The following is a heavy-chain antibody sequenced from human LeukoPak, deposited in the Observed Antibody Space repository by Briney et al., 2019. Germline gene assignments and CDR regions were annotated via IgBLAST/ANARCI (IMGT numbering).Heavy chain of an antibody. J-gene: IGHJ6*02. CDR1: GFTVSSTY. CDR2: ISSSSSYI. CDR3: ARDQVSTGYGMDV. Sequence: GGSLRLSCAASGFTVSSTYMSWVRQAPGKGLEWVSSISSSSSYIYYADSVKGRFTISRDNAKNSLYLQMNSLRAEDTAVYYCARDQVSTGYGMDVWGQGTTVTVSS. V-gene: IGHV3-21*01. D-gene: IGHD1-14*01.